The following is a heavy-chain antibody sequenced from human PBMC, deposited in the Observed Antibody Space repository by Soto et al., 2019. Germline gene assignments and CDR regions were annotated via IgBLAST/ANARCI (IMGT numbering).Heavy chain of an antibody. CDR2: INHSGST. CDR3: AKGRRLCRTYYYYGMDV. Sequence: AETLSLTCAAYGGSFSGYYWRWIRQPPGKGLEWIGEINHSGSTNYNPSLNSLVTISVDTSKNQYSLKLRPVNAADAAVYYCAKGRRLCRTYYYYGMDVWGQGTTVTVSS. CDR1: GGSFSGYY. J-gene: IGHJ6*02. V-gene: IGHV4-34*01. D-gene: IGHD2-8*01.